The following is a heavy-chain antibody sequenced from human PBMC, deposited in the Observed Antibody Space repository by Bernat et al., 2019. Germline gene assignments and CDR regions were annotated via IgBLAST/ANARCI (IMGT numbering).Heavy chain of an antibody. CDR2: ISYNGSHK. Sequence: QVQLVESGGGVVQPGRSLRPSCAASGFTFSSYGLHWVRQAPGEGLEWVAVISYNGSHKYYADSVKGRFTISRDNSKNTLYLQMNSLRAGDTALYYCAKVLTGLRWSTPFDYWGQGTLVTVSS. CDR1: GFTFSSYG. J-gene: IGHJ4*02. CDR3: AKVLTGLRWSTPFDY. V-gene: IGHV3-30*18. D-gene: IGHD4-23*01.